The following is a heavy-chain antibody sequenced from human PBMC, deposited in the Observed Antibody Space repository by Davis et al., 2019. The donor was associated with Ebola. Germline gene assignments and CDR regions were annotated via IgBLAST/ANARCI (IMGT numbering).Heavy chain of an antibody. CDR1: GGSFPTYY. CDR3: ARQKEVLRFLEWVYLFDY. CDR2: INHSGST. V-gene: IGHV4-34*01. D-gene: IGHD3-3*01. Sequence: PSETLSLTCTVFGGSFPTYYWSWIRQPPGKGLEWIGEINHSGSTNYNPSLKSRATISVDTSKNQFSLRLSSVTAADTAVYYCARQKEVLRFLEWVYLFDYWGQGTLVTVSS. J-gene: IGHJ4*02.